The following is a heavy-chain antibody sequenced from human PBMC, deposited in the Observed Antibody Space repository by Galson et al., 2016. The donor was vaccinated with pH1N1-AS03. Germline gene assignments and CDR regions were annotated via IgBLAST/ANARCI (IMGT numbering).Heavy chain of an antibody. CDR3: ARSQSFYVEYFDN. V-gene: IGHV3-30*03. J-gene: IGHJ4*02. D-gene: IGHD3-10*02. CDR2: ISYDASKK. Sequence: SLRLTCAASGFTFRSYGMPWVRQTPGKGLQWVAAISYDASKKLYADSVRGRSTISRDNSKNTLYLQMHSLRPEDTSVYFCARSQSFYVEYFDNWGQGTLVTVSS. CDR1: GFTFRSYG.